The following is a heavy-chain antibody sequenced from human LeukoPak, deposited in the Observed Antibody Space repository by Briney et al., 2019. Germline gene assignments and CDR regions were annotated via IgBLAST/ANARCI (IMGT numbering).Heavy chain of an antibody. CDR2: INPSGGST. V-gene: IGHV1-46*01. CDR1: GYTFTSYY. Sequence: ASVKVSCKASGYTFTSYYMHWVRQAPGQGLEWMGIINPSGGSTSYAQKFQGRVTMTRDMSTSTVYMELSSLRSDDTAVYYCARSKIQLWDFDYWGQGTLVTVSS. J-gene: IGHJ4*02. CDR3: ARSKIQLWDFDY. D-gene: IGHD5-18*01.